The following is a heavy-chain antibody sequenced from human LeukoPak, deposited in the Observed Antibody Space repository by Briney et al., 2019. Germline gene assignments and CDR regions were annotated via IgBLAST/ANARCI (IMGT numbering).Heavy chain of an antibody. CDR1: GFTFSNAW. Sequence: PGGSLRLSCAASGFTFSNAWMSWVRQAPGKGLEWVGRIKSKTDGGTTDYAAPVKGRFTISRDDSKNTLYLQMNSLKTEDTAAYYCTTEDGSGIYYGMDVWGKGTTVTVSS. CDR3: TTEDGSGIYYGMDV. D-gene: IGHD3-10*01. V-gene: IGHV3-15*01. CDR2: IKSKTDGGTT. J-gene: IGHJ6*04.